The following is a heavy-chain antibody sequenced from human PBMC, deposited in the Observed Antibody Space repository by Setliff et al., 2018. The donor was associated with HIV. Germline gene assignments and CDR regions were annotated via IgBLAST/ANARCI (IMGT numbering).Heavy chain of an antibody. Sequence: GGSLRLSCAASGFIFSDYYMNWVRQAPGKGLEWVAVILYDGSNKYYADSVKGRFTISRDNLKKRVYLQMSSLRAEDTAVYFCARDTGQLVYYFDSWGQGTLVTVSS. V-gene: IGHV3-30*03. CDR1: GFIFSDYY. J-gene: IGHJ4*02. CDR3: ARDTGQLVYYFDS. CDR2: ILYDGSNK. D-gene: IGHD6-6*01.